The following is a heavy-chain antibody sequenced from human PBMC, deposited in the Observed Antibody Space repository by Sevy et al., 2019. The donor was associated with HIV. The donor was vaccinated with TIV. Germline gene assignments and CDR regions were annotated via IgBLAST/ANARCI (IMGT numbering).Heavy chain of an antibody. Sequence: GGSLRLSCAASGFTFSSFAMHWVRQAPGKGLEWVAVTSYDGSSKYYPDSVKGRFTISRDNAKNTLYLQMNRLRPEDTAVYFCAILGVDCVSTNCYGMRSLSFDFWGQGTLVTVSS. CDR1: GFTFSSFA. CDR2: TSYDGSSK. J-gene: IGHJ4*02. CDR3: AILGVDCVSTNCYGMRSLSFDF. D-gene: IGHD2-2*01. V-gene: IGHV3-30-3*01.